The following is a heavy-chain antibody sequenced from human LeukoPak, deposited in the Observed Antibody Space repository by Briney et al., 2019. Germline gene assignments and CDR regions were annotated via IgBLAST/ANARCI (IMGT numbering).Heavy chain of an antibody. V-gene: IGHV4-31*03. D-gene: IGHD5-18*01. Sequence: PSQTLSLTCTVSGGSISSGGYYWSWIRQHPGKGLEWIGYIYYSGSTYYNPSLKSRVTISVDTSKNQFPLKLSSVTAADTAVYYCARDFLDTAMNNYFDYWGQGTLVTVSS. J-gene: IGHJ4*02. CDR1: GGSISSGGYY. CDR3: ARDFLDTAMNNYFDY. CDR2: IYYSGST.